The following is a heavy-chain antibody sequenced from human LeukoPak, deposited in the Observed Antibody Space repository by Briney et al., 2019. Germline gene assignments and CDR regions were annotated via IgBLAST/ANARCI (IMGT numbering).Heavy chain of an antibody. CDR3: ARDSQGGFDY. D-gene: IGHD3-16*01. CDR2: IKQDGSEK. Sequence: GGSLRLSCAASGFTFSSYAMSWVRQAPGKGLEWVANIKQDGSEKYYVDSVKGRFTISRDNAKNSLYLQMNSLRAEDTAVYYCARDSQGGFDYWGQGTLVTVSS. CDR1: GFTFSSYA. J-gene: IGHJ4*02. V-gene: IGHV3-7*01.